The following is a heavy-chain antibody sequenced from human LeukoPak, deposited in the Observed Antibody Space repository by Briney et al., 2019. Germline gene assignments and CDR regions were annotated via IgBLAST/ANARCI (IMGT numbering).Heavy chain of an antibody. D-gene: IGHD2-2*01. CDR1: GFTLTDY. V-gene: IGHV1-2*02. CDR2: IKPSSGDT. J-gene: IGHJ6*03. Sequence: ASVNVSCKASGFTLTDYIHLLRQDPTQGLQWMGWIKPSSGDTDYAQKFQGRVTMTRDASISTVYMELSSLRSDDTAVYYCARADSVPAGDYHYWYMDVWGKGTTVTVSS. CDR3: ARADSVPAGDYHYWYMDV.